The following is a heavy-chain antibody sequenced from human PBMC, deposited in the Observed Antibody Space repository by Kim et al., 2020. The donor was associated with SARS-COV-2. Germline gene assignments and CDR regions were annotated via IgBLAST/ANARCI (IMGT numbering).Heavy chain of an antibody. Sequence: SETLSLTCTVSGGSISSGGYYWSWIRQHPGKGLEWIGYIYYSGSTYYNPSLKSRVTISVDTSKNQYSLKLSSVTAADTAVYYCARDPLNIPVPLGYYYYYGMDVWGQGTTVTVSS. CDR3: ARDPLNIPVPLGYYYYYGMDV. CDR2: IYYSGST. V-gene: IGHV4-31*03. CDR1: GGSISSGGYY. J-gene: IGHJ6*02.